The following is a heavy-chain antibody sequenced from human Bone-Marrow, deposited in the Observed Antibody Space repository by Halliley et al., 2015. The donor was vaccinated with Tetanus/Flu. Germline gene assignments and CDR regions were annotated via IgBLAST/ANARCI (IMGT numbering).Heavy chain of an antibody. V-gene: IGHV4-4*02. CDR3: ARRLYNQRGYNLGYSPIDR. CDR2: HGGST. D-gene: IGHD5-18*01. J-gene: IGHJ5*02. Sequence: HGGSTNYTPPPKSRVPISRDTSKNQPSLKLTPVTAADTAVYYCARRLYNQRGYNLGYSPIDRWGQGTLVTVSS.